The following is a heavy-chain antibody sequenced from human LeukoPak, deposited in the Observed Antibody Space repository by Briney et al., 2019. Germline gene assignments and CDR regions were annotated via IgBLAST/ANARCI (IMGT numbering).Heavy chain of an antibody. J-gene: IGHJ4*02. V-gene: IGHV4-39*01. CDR2: VNFSGTT. Sequence: SETLSLTCSVSGASMTDNRYSWVWIRQSPGKGLEWIGSVNFSGTTYYNPSVESRLTISMDTSTNQLSLTLSDVTATDTALYYCARQDRVLDGYNSDDWDYFDYWGQGTLVTVSS. D-gene: IGHD5-24*01. CDR3: ARQDRVLDGYNSDDWDYFDY. CDR1: GASMTDNRYS.